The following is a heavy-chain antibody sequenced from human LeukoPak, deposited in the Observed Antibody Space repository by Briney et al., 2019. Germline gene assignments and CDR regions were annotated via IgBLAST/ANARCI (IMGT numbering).Heavy chain of an antibody. CDR1: GYTFTGYY. Sequence: GASVKVSCKASGYTFTGYYMHWVRQATGQGLEWMGWMNPNSGNTGYAQKFQGRVTMTRNTSISTAYMELSSLRSEDTAVYYCARAERFFDPWGQGTLVTVSS. CDR3: ARAERFFDP. V-gene: IGHV1-8*02. D-gene: IGHD3-10*01. CDR2: MNPNSGNT. J-gene: IGHJ5*02.